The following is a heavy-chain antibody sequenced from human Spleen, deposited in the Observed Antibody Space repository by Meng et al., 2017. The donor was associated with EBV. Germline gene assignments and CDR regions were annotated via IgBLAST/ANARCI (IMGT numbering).Heavy chain of an antibody. CDR3: AREGNSGFDTGTGFDP. V-gene: IGHV3-11*01. Sequence: QVQVVGSGGGVVQPGASLRLSCVTSGFIFSNYYMSWFRQAPGKGLECVSYISGGGTTVDYADSVKGRFSISRDNSKNSLYLQMTSLRVEDTAVYYCAREGNSGFDTGTGFDPWGQGTLVTVSS. D-gene: IGHD5-12*01. CDR2: ISGGGTTV. CDR1: GFIFSNYY. J-gene: IGHJ5*02.